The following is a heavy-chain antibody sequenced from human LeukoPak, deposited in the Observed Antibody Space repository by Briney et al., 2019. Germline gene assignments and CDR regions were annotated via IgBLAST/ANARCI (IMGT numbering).Heavy chain of an antibody. V-gene: IGHV3-11*04. J-gene: IGHJ4*02. Sequence: GGSLRLSCAASGFTFSVYYMSWIRQAPGKGLEWVSYISSSGSTIYYADSVKGRFTISRDNAKNSLYLQMNSLRAEDTVVYYCARGPPRYCSSTSCFWNFDYWGQGTLVTVSS. CDR3: ARGPPRYCSSTSCFWNFDY. D-gene: IGHD2-2*01. CDR2: ISSSGSTI. CDR1: GFTFSVYY.